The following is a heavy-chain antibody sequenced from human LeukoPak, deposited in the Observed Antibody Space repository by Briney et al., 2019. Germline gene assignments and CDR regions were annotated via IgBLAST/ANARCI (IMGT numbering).Heavy chain of an antibody. D-gene: IGHD3-22*01. CDR1: GGSFSGYY. CDR3: ARPYYYDSSGYSH. V-gene: IGHV4-34*01. Sequence: TLSLTCAVYGGSFSGYYWSWIRQPPGKGLEWIGEINHSGSTNYNPSLKSRVAISVDTSKNQFSLKLSSVTAADTAVYYCARPYYYDSSGYSHWGQGTLVTVSS. J-gene: IGHJ4*02. CDR2: INHSGST.